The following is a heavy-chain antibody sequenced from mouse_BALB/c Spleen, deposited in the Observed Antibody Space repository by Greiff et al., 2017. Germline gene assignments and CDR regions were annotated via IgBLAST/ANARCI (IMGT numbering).Heavy chain of an antibody. CDR1: GYSFTGYF. J-gene: IGHJ4*01. CDR3: ARDGNYNYAMDY. Sequence: VQLKESGPELVKPGASVKISCKASGYSFTGYFMNWVMQSHGKSLEWIGRINPYNGDTFYNQKFKGKATLTVDKSSSTAHMELRSLASEDSAVYYCARDGNYNYAMDYWGQGTSVTVSS. V-gene: IGHV1-20*02. D-gene: IGHD2-1*01. CDR2: INPYNGDT.